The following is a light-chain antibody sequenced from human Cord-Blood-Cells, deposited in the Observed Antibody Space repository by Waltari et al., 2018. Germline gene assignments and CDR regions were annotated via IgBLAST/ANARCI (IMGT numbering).Light chain of an antibody. CDR1: SSDVGSYNL. V-gene: IGLV2-23*01. CDR2: EGS. Sequence: QSALTQPASVSVSLGQSITISCTGTSSDVGSYNLVSWYQQHPGKAPKRMIYEGSKRPSGVSNRFSGSKSGNTASLTISGLQAEDEADYYCCSYAGSSTVVFGGGTKLTVL. J-gene: IGLJ2*01. CDR3: CSYAGSSTVV.